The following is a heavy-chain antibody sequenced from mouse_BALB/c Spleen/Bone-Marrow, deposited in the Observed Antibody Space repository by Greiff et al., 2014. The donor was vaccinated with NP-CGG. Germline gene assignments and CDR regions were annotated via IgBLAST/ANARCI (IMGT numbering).Heavy chain of an antibody. CDR3: TIGGIDY. Sequence: QVQLEQSGAELVKPGASVKLSCKASGFTFTSYGMHWVKLTPGQGFEWIGEINPSNGDTYYTEKLKRKATLTVDKASSTEYMQLSSLTSENYAVYYCTIGGIDYWGQGTTLTVSS. CDR2: INPSNGDT. CDR1: GFTFTSYG. V-gene: IGHV1S16*01. J-gene: IGHJ2*01.